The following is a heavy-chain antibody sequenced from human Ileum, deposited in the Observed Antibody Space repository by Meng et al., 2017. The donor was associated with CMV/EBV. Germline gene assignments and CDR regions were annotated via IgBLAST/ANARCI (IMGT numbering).Heavy chain of an antibody. Sequence: GESLKISCAASGFTFSSYWMHWVRQAPGKGLVWVARTNSDGSSTSYADSVKGRFTISRDNAKNTLYLQMNSLRVEDTAVYYCARDSYCSSTSCYFSYYYYGMDVWGQGTTVTVSS. CDR2: TNSDGSST. CDR3: ARDSYCSSTSCYFSYYYYGMDV. CDR1: GFTFSSYW. D-gene: IGHD2-2*01. J-gene: IGHJ6*02. V-gene: IGHV3-74*01.